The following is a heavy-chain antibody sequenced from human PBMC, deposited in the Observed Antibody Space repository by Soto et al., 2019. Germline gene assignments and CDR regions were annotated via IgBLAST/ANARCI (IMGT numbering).Heavy chain of an antibody. J-gene: IGHJ3*02. D-gene: IGHD2-2*01. CDR3: AKDKGCTSTTCHWNAFDI. CDR1: ELTFSSYA. CDR2: ISGSGAVT. V-gene: IGHV3-23*01. Sequence: EVQLLESGGGLVQPGGSLRLSCAASELTFSSYAMSWVRQAPGKGLEWVSAISGSGAVTYYADSVKGRFTISRDNSKNTLYLQMNSLRAEDTAVYYCAKDKGCTSTTCHWNAFDIWGQGTMVTVSS.